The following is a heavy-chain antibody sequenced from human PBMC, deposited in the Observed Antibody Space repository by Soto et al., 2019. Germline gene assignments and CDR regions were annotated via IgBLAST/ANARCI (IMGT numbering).Heavy chain of an antibody. CDR1: GGSISSSSYY. CDR2: IYYSGST. Sequence: PSETLSLTCTVSGGSISSSSYYWGWIRQPPGKGLEWIGSIYYSGSTYYNPSLKSRVTISVDTSKNQFSLKLSSVTAADTAVYYCARYDYYYDSSGFYFDYWGQGTLVTVS. CDR3: ARYDYYYDSSGFYFDY. J-gene: IGHJ4*02. D-gene: IGHD3-22*01. V-gene: IGHV4-39*01.